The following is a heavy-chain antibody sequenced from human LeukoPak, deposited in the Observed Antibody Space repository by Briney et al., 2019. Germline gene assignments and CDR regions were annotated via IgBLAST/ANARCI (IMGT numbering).Heavy chain of an antibody. CDR3: AREHVWGSYRYIDY. Sequence: GGSLRLSCVASGFTFSTYAMHWVRQAPGKGLEWVAVISYDGSNKYYADSVKGRFTISRDNSKNTLYLQMNSLRAEDTAVYYCAREHVWGSYRYIDYWGQGTLVTVSS. V-gene: IGHV3-30-3*01. J-gene: IGHJ4*02. CDR2: ISYDGSNK. CDR1: GFTFSTYA. D-gene: IGHD3-16*02.